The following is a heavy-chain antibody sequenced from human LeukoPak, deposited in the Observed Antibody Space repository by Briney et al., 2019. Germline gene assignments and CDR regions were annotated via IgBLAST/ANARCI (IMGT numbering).Heavy chain of an antibody. CDR1: GYTFTSYG. D-gene: IGHD6-19*01. Sequence: GASVKVSCKASGYTFTSYGISWVRQAPGQGLEWMGWINPNSGGTNYAQKFQGRVTMTRDTSISTAYMELSRLRSDDTAVYYCARDPEVAGLFFDYWGQGTLVTVSS. CDR2: INPNSGGT. J-gene: IGHJ4*02. CDR3: ARDPEVAGLFFDY. V-gene: IGHV1-2*02.